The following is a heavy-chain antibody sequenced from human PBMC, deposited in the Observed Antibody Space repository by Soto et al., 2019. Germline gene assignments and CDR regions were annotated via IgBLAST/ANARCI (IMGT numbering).Heavy chain of an antibody. CDR2: IKEDGSEQ. J-gene: IGHJ4*02. Sequence: EVQLVESGGGLVQPGGSLRLSCAASGFTFSSYWMTWVRQAPGKGLEWVAKIKEDGSEQNYVDSVKGRFTISRDNAKSSLYLQMNSLRVDDTAMYYCTRNQVQADYWGQGTLVTVSS. V-gene: IGHV3-7*01. CDR1: GFTFSSYW. CDR3: TRNQVQADY.